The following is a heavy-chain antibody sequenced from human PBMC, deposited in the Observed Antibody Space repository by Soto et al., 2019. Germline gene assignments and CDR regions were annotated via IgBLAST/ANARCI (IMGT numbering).Heavy chain of an antibody. Sequence: SETLSLTCTVSGGSISSYYGSWIRQPPGKGLEWIGYIYYSGSTNYNPSLKSRVTISVDTSKNQFSLKLSSVTAADTAVYYCASSEILTGYRNVPFDYWGQGTLVTVSS. V-gene: IGHV4-59*01. CDR1: GGSISSYY. CDR3: ASSEILTGYRNVPFDY. CDR2: IYYSGST. J-gene: IGHJ4*02. D-gene: IGHD3-9*01.